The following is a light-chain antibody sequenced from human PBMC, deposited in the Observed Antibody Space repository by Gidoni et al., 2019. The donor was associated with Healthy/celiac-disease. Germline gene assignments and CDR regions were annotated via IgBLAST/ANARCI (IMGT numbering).Light chain of an antibody. J-gene: IGKJ1*01. Sequence: EIVLTQSPGTLSLSPGERATLSCRASQSVSSSYLAWYQQKPGQAPRLLIYGASSRATGIPDRFSGSGSGTDFTLTISRLEPEDFAVYYCQQYGSSSDGTFXQXTKVXIK. V-gene: IGKV3-20*01. CDR2: GAS. CDR3: QQYGSSSDGT. CDR1: QSVSSSY.